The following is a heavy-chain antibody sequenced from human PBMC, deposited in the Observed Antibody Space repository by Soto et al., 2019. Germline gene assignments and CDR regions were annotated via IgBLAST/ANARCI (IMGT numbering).Heavy chain of an antibody. Sequence: QEQVVQSGAEVKKPGSSVKISCKASGGSFGNSAINWVRQTPGQGLEWVGGFIPVYRTLNFAKKFQGRVTTTADESTGTAYMTLSSLASNDTAVYYCATGVIWIGYFTVDSWGQGTRVTVSS. CDR1: GGSFGNSA. D-gene: IGHD3-3*01. CDR3: ATGVIWIGYFTVDS. J-gene: IGHJ4*02. CDR2: FIPVYRTL. V-gene: IGHV1-69*01.